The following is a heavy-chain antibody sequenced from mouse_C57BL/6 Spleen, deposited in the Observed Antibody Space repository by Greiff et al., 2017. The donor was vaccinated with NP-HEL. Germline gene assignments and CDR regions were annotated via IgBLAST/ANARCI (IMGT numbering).Heavy chain of an antibody. D-gene: IGHD2-1*01. J-gene: IGHJ4*01. Sequence: VQLQQSGPELVKPGASVKISCKASGYSFTGYYMNWVKQSPEKSLEWIGEINPSTGGTTYNQKFKAKATLTVDKSSSTAYMQLKSLTSEDSAVYYCANRYYGNLYYAMDYWGQGTSVTVSS. CDR2: INPSTGGT. V-gene: IGHV1-42*01. CDR3: ANRYYGNLYYAMDY. CDR1: GYSFTGYY.